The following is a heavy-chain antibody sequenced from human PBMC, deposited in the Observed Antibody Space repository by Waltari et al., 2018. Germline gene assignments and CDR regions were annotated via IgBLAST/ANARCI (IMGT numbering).Heavy chain of an antibody. CDR1: GGTFSSYA. D-gene: IGHD6-25*01. CDR3: AGDERSGIAGAFDI. CDR2: IKHILGKA. V-gene: IGHV1-69*11. Sequence: QVQLVQSGAEVKKPGSSVKVSCKASGGTFSSYAISWVRQAPGQGLEWMGGIKHILGKANYAQKFQRRVTVTAYESTRTAYMELRSLRSEDTAVYYCAGDERSGIAGAFDIWGQGTMVTVSS. J-gene: IGHJ3*02.